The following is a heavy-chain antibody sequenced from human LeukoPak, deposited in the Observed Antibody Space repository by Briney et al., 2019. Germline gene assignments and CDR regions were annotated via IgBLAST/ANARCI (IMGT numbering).Heavy chain of an antibody. Sequence: ASVKVSCKASGYTFTSYDINWVRQATGQGLEWMAWMNPNGGNTGYAQKFQGRVTMTRNTSISTAYMEMSSLRSEDTAVYYCARGRQLNGDYWGQGTLVTVSS. CDR2: MNPNGGNT. CDR1: GYTFTSYD. V-gene: IGHV1-8*01. CDR3: ARGRQLNGDY. D-gene: IGHD1-1*01. J-gene: IGHJ4*02.